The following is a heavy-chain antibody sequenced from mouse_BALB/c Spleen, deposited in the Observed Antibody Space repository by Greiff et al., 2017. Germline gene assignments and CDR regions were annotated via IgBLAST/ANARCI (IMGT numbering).Heavy chain of an antibody. CDR1: GFTFSNYW. Sequence: EVHLVESGGGLVQPGGSMKLSCVASGFTFSNYWMNWVRQSPEKGLEWVAEIRLKSNNYATHYAESVKGRFTISRDDSKSSVYLQMNNLRAEDTGIYYCTTYFDYWGQGTTLTVSS. J-gene: IGHJ2*01. CDR3: TTYFDY. V-gene: IGHV6-6*02. CDR2: IRLKSNNYAT.